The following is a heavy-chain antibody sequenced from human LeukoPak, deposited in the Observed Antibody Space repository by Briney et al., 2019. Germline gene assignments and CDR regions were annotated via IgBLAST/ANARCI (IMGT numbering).Heavy chain of an antibody. Sequence: GGSLRLSCAASGFTFSSYEMNWVRQAPGKGLERVSYISSGGNTIYYADSVKGRFTISRDNAKNSLYLQMNSLRAEDTAVYYCAREGTAMVSFDYWGQGTLVTVSS. D-gene: IGHD5-18*01. J-gene: IGHJ4*02. CDR3: AREGTAMVSFDY. CDR1: GFTFSSYE. V-gene: IGHV3-48*03. CDR2: ISSGGNTI.